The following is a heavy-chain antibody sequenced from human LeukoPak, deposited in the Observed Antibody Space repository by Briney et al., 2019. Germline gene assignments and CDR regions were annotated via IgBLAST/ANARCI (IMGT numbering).Heavy chain of an antibody. V-gene: IGHV3-23*01. CDR2: ISGSGGST. D-gene: IGHD4/OR15-4a*01. Sequence: GGSLRLSCAASGFTFSNSALSWVRQAPGKGLEWVSDISGSGGSTYYADSVKGRFTISRDNSKNTLYLQMNSLRAEDTAVYYCARSPGTMADAFDIWGQGTMVTVSS. CDR3: ARSPGTMADAFDI. J-gene: IGHJ3*02. CDR1: GFTFSNSA.